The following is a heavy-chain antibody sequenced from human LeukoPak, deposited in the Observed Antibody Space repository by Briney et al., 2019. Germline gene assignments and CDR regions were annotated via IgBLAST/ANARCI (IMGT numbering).Heavy chain of an antibody. J-gene: IGHJ6*02. CDR1: GFTVSSNY. CDR3: ARGEVYDSSGYYLYGMDV. V-gene: IGHV3-53*04. D-gene: IGHD3-22*01. CDR2: IYSGGST. Sequence: GSLRLSCAASGFTVSSNYMSWVRQAPGKGLEGVSVIYSGGSTYYADSVKGRFTISRYNSKNTLYLQMNSLRAEDTAVYYCARGEVYDSSGYYLYGMDVWGQGTTVTVSS.